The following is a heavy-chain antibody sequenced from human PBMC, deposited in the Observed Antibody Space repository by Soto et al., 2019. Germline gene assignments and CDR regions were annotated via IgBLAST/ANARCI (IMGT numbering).Heavy chain of an antibody. CDR2: ISDSGGST. D-gene: IGHD3-16*01. Sequence: PGGSLRLSCAASGFTFSSYAMNWVRQAPGKGLEWVSLISDSGGSTYYADSVKGQFTISRDNSKNTLYLQMNSLRAEDTAVYYCAKNAKVGIYDYYYYYYMDVWGKGTTVTVSS. J-gene: IGHJ6*03. CDR3: AKNAKVGIYDYYYYYYMDV. V-gene: IGHV3-23*01. CDR1: GFTFSSYA.